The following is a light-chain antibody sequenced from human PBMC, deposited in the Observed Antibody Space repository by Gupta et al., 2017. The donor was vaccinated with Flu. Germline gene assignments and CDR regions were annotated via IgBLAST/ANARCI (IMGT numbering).Light chain of an antibody. CDR1: QSISKW. J-gene: IGKJ2*01. Sequence: PSSLSASVGDRVTITCRARQSISKWLDWYQQKPGKAPKILIYKASRGESGVPSRFSGSGYGTEFTLTISSRQPDDFAAYYCQQEDNSPYTFGQGTXMEI. V-gene: IGKV1-5*03. CDR2: KAS. CDR3: QQEDNSPYT.